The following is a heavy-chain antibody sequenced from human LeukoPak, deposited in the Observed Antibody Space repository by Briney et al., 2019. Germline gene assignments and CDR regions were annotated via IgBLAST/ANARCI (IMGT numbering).Heavy chain of an antibody. CDR2: IKQDGSEK. D-gene: IGHD5-18*01. Sequence: GGSLRLSCAASGFTFSTYRMSWVRQAPGKGLEWVANIKQDGSEKHYVDSVKGRFTISRDNAKNSLYLQMSSLRAEDTAVYYCARDRWGYSYGGDWGQGTLVTVSS. CDR1: GFTFSTYR. CDR3: ARDRWGYSYGGD. J-gene: IGHJ4*02. V-gene: IGHV3-7*01.